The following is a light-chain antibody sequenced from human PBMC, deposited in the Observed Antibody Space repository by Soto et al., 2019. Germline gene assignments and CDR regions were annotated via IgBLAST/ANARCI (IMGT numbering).Light chain of an antibody. J-gene: IGKJ2*01. V-gene: IGKV3-20*01. CDR1: QSGSSSY. CDR3: QQYGSSPYN. Sequence: EIVLTQSPGTLSLSPGERGTLSCRASQSGSSSYLAWYQQKPGQAPRLLIYGASSRATGIPDRFSGSGSGTDFTLTISRLEPEDFAVYYCQQYGSSPYNFGQGTKLEIK. CDR2: GAS.